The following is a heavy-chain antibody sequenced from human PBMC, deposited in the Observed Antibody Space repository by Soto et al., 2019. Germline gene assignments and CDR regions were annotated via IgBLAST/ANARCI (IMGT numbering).Heavy chain of an antibody. V-gene: IGHV1-3*01. D-gene: IGHD3-10*01. CDR2: INAGNGNT. Sequence: QVQLVQSGAEVKKPGASVKVSCKASGYTFINYAIHWVRQAPGQRLEWMGWINAGNGNTKYSQKFQGRVTITRDTSASTAYMERSRLRSEETAVYYCAREGSSNSFDPWGQGTLVTVSS. CDR1: GYTFINYA. CDR3: AREGSSNSFDP. J-gene: IGHJ5*02.